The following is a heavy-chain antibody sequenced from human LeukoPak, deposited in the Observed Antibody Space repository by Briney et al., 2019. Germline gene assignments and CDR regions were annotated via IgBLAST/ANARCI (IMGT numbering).Heavy chain of an antibody. V-gene: IGHV3-74*03. D-gene: IGHD6-13*01. CDR3: ARAKYSSRWSLDY. CDR2: IDSNGGGA. CDR1: GFTFNIYW. J-gene: IGHJ4*02. Sequence: GGSLRLSCATSGFTFNIYWMQWVRQVPGKGLVWVSRIDSNGGGATYKDSVKGRFTTSRDNRNNTMYLQMNSLRAEDTAIYYCARAKYSSRWSLDYWGQGALVTVSS.